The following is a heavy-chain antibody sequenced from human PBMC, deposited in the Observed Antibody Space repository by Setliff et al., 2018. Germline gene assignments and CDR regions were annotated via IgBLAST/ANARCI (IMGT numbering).Heavy chain of an antibody. CDR3: ARTSGSGSSLLPNFSDP. CDR1: GGSFSGYY. V-gene: IGHV4-34*01. CDR2: INHSGST. Sequence: SETLSLTCAVYGGSFSGYYWSWIRQPPGKGLKWIGEINHSGSTNYNPSLKSRVTISVDTSKNQFSLKLSSVTAADTAVYYCARTSGSGSSLLPNFSDPWGQGTLVTVSS. D-gene: IGHD3-10*01. J-gene: IGHJ5*02.